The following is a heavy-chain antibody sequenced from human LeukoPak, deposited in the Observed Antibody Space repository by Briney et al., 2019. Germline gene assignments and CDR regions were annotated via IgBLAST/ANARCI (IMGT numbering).Heavy chain of an antibody. CDR2: IYYSGST. V-gene: IGHV4-39*07. D-gene: IGHD2-15*01. Sequence: SEALSLTCTVSGGSISSSSYYWGSIRQPPGKGLEWIGSIYYSGSTYYNPSLKSRVTISVDTSKNQFSLKLSSVTAADTAVYYCARGWWLNWFDPWGQGTLVTVSS. J-gene: IGHJ5*02. CDR1: GGSISSSSYY. CDR3: ARGWWLNWFDP.